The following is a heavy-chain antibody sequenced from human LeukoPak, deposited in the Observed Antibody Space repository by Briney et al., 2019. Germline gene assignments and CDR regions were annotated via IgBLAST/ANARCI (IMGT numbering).Heavy chain of an antibody. Sequence: GGSLRLSCAASGFTFSSFVMSWVRQAPGKGLEWVSSISGSGVYKYYTDSVKGRFTISRDNSKNTLYVQMNSLRAEDTAVYYCARDAPGNTALDYWGQGTLVTVSS. D-gene: IGHD5-18*01. J-gene: IGHJ4*02. CDR1: GFTFSSFV. V-gene: IGHV3-23*01. CDR2: ISGSGVYK. CDR3: ARDAPGNTALDY.